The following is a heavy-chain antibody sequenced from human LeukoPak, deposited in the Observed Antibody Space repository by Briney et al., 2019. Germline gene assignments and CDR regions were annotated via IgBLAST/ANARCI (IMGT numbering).Heavy chain of an antibody. CDR2: IKQDGSET. V-gene: IGHV3-7*02. CDR3: AGVSYRSSSSYGLDV. D-gene: IGHD6-6*01. CDR1: GFTFSNFL. Sequence: GGSLRLSCTPSGFTFSNFLMRWFGQPSEKGLEWVANIKQDGSETVYVDSVKGRFTISRDNVQSSLYLQRNSLRAADTAVYYCAGVSYRSSSSYGLDVWGQGTAVTVSS. J-gene: IGHJ6*02.